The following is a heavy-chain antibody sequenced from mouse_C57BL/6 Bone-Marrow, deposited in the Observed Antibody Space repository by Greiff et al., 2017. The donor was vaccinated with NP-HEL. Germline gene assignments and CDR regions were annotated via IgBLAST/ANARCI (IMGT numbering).Heavy chain of an antibody. D-gene: IGHD2-10*02. CDR3: ARRGVWRGNYRYFDV. V-gene: IGHV1-54*01. Sequence: QVQLQQSGAELVRPGTSVKVSCKASGYAFPNYLIEWVKQRPGQGLEWIGVINPGSGGTNYNEKFKGKATLTADKSSSTAYMQLSSLTSEDSAVYFGARRGVWRGNYRYFDVWGTGTTVTVAS. J-gene: IGHJ1*03. CDR2: INPGSGGT. CDR1: GYAFPNYL.